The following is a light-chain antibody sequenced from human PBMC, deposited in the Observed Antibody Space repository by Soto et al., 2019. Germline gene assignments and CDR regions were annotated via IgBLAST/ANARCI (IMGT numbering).Light chain of an antibody. CDR2: DAS. J-gene: IGKJ2*01. CDR3: QKSDSTPYT. CDR1: QTISTY. Sequence: DIQMTQSPSSLSASVGDRVTITCRASQTISTYLNWYQQKPGKAPRLLIYDASSLLSGVPSRFSGSGSGTDFTLTIARLQPEDFSTYYCQKSDSTPYTFGQGTKVEI. V-gene: IGKV1-39*01.